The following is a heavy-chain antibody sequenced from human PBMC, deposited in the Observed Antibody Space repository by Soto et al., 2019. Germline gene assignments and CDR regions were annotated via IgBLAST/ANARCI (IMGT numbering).Heavy chain of an antibody. J-gene: IGHJ5*02. Sequence: QLQLQESGPGLVKPSETLSLICSVSGVSISGSSYYWGWIRQPPGKGLEWIGSIYYSGQTYYNPSLKSRVTISIDSSKNQSSLNLTSVTATDTAIYYCARHGSSWGQGTLVTVSS. V-gene: IGHV4-39*01. CDR2: IYYSGQT. CDR1: GVSISGSSYY. CDR3: ARHGSS.